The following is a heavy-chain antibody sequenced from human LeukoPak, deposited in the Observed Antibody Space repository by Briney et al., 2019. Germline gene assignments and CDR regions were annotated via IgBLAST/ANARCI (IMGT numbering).Heavy chain of an antibody. J-gene: IGHJ4*01. CDR2: IYYTGKI. CDR3: VRRDTGWNYFDY. V-gene: IGHV4-59*08. CDR1: GGSINSHY. Sequence: PSETLSLTCAVSGGSINSHYWGWIRQPPGKGLQWIGDIYYTGKINYNPSLKSRVTITLDTSKDHLSLNLTSVLAADTAIYYCVRRDTGWNYFDYWGHGILVTVYS. D-gene: IGHD6-19*01.